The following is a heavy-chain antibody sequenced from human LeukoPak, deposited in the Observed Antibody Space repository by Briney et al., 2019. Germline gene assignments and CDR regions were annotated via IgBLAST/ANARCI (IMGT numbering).Heavy chain of an antibody. Sequence: GGSLRLSCAASGFTFSGSAMHWVRQASGKGLEWVGRIRSKANSYATAYAASVKGRFTISRDDSKNTAYLQMNSLKNEDPAVYYCTRRGPYCSSTSCYSYYYYMDVRGKGTTVTVSS. CDR3: TRRGPYCSSTSCYSYYYYMDV. J-gene: IGHJ6*03. CDR1: GFTFSGSA. V-gene: IGHV3-73*01. D-gene: IGHD2-2*01. CDR2: IRSKANSYAT.